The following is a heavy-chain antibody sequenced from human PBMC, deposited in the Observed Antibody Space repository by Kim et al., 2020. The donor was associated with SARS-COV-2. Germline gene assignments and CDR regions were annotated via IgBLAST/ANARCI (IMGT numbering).Heavy chain of an antibody. V-gene: IGHV1-69*04. CDR1: GGTFSSYA. D-gene: IGHD1-26*01. Sequence: SVKVSCKASGGTFSSYAISWVRQAPGQGLEWMGRIIPILGIANYAQKFQGRVTITADKSTSTAYMELSSLRSEDTAVYYCAREKNVGASGSWGQGTLVTVSS. CDR2: IIPILGIA. CDR3: AREKNVGASGS. J-gene: IGHJ4*02.